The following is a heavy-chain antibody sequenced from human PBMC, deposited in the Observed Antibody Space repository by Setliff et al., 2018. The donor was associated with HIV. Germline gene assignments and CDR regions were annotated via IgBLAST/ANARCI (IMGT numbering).Heavy chain of an antibody. J-gene: IGHJ4*02. CDR1: GHTFTNFD. V-gene: IGHV1-8*03. Sequence: VASVKVSCMASGHTFTNFDINWVRQATGQGLEWMGWMNPNSGNIGYAQKFQGRVTITADESTTTAYLELSSLRSEDTALYYCAIAMVLRPQVLTVFDYWGQGTLVTVSS. CDR3: AIAMVLRPQVLTVFDY. CDR2: MNPNSGNI. D-gene: IGHD2-8*01.